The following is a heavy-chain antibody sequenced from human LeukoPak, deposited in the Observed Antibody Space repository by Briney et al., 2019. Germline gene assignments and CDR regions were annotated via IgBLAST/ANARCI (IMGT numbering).Heavy chain of an antibody. CDR1: GFTFSSYA. CDR2: ISGSGGST. Sequence: GGSLRLSCAASGFTFSSYAMSWVRQAPGKGLEGVSAISGSGGSTYYADSVKGRFTISRDNSKNTLYLQMNSLRAEDTAVYYCANLWGYSYGHHYFDYWGQGTLVTVSS. CDR3: ANLWGYSYGHHYFDY. V-gene: IGHV3-23*01. J-gene: IGHJ4*02. D-gene: IGHD5-18*01.